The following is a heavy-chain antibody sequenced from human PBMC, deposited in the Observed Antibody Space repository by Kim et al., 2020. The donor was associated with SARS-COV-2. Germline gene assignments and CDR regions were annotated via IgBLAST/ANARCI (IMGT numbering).Heavy chain of an antibody. CDR3: ARAIYYYYGMDV. Sequence: SYNPALKSRVTISVDTSKNQFSLKLSSVTAADTAVYYCARAIYYYYGMDVWGQGTTVTVSS. J-gene: IGHJ6*02. V-gene: IGHV4-39*01. D-gene: IGHD2-2*01.